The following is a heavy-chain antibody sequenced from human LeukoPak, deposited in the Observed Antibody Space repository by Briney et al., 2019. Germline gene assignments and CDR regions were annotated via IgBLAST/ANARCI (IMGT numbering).Heavy chain of an antibody. Sequence: PGGSLRLSCAASGFTFSSYNMNWVRQAPGKGLEWASSISSSSYIYYADSVKGRFTISRDNAKNSLYLQMNSLRAEDTAVYYCAREIDRVLRVDGYWAQGTLVTVSS. CDR3: AREIDRVLRVDGY. D-gene: IGHD4-17*01. CDR2: ISSSSYI. CDR1: GFTFSSYN. V-gene: IGHV3-21*01. J-gene: IGHJ4*02.